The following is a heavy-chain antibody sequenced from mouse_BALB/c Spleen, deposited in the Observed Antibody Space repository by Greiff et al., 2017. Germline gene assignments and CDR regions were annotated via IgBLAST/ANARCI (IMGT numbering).Heavy chain of an antibody. CDR3: ARGGVSDY. J-gene: IGHJ2*01. D-gene: IGHD2-13*01. CDR2: IYPGDGDT. V-gene: IGHV1-87*01. Sequence: QVQLQQSGAELARPGASVKLSCKASGYTFTSYWMQWVKQRPGQGLEWIGAIYPGDGDTRYTQKFKGKATLTADKSSSTAYMQLSSLASEDSAVYYCARGGVSDYWGQGTTLTVSS. CDR1: GYTFTSYW.